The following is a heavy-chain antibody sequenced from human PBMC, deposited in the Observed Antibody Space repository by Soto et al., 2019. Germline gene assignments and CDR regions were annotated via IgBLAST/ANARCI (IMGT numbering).Heavy chain of an antibody. V-gene: IGHV3-43*02. CDR3: AKELWTGIAAAGIKGGIDV. D-gene: IGHD6-13*01. CDR1: GFTFDDYA. CDR2: ISGHVGRT. Sequence: GGSLRLSCAASGFTFDDYAMHWVRQDKGKGLEWVYLISGHVGRTYYADSVKGRFTISRDNSKNSLYLQMNSLRTHDTALSFSAKELWTGIAAAGIKGGIDVWGQWTTVSVSS. J-gene: IGHJ6*02.